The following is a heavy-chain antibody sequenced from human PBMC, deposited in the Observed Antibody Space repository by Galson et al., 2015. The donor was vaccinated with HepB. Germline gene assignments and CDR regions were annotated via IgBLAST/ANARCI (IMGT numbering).Heavy chain of an antibody. CDR1: GFTFSSFD. J-gene: IGHJ5*02. CDR2: ISSSRNDI. V-gene: IGHV3-21*06. Sequence: SLRLSCAASGFTFSSFDMTWVRQAPGKGLEWVSSISSSRNDIYYADSVKGRFTISRDNAKSSLFLQMNSLRPEDTAVYYCARGVVGADYGDYSPPGGWFDPWGQGTLVTVSS. CDR3: ARGVVGADYGDYSPPGGWFDP. D-gene: IGHD4-17*01.